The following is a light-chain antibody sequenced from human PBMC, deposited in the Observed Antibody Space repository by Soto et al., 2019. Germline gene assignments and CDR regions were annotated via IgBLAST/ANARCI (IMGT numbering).Light chain of an antibody. V-gene: IGLV2-14*03. CDR3: SSYTRSSTWV. Sequence: QSALTQPASVSGSPGQSITISCTGTSIDVGRYNYVSWYQQHPGKAPKLMIYDVSNRPSGVSNRFSGSKSGNTASLTICGLQSEDEADYYCSSYTRSSTWVFGGGTKLTVL. J-gene: IGLJ3*02. CDR1: SIDVGRYNY. CDR2: DVS.